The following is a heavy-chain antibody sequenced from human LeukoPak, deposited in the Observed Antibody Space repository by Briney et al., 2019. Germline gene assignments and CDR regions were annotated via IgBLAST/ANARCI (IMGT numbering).Heavy chain of an antibody. J-gene: IGHJ4*02. CDR3: ARDDYSSSWLDFDY. CDR2: FYSGGDT. Sequence: PGGSLRLSCAVSGFTVSSNHMSWVRQAPGKGLEWVSVFYSGGDTHYADSVKGRFTISRDNSKNTLYLQMNSLRAEDTAVYYCARDDYSSSWLDFDYWGQGTLVTVSS. V-gene: IGHV3-53*05. CDR1: GFTVSSNH. D-gene: IGHD6-13*01.